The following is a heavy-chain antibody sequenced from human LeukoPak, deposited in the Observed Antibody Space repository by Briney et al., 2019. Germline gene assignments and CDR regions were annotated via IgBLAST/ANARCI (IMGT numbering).Heavy chain of an antibody. CDR1: GGTFSRYA. CDR2: IIPILGIA. V-gene: IGHV1-69*04. J-gene: IGHJ3*02. D-gene: IGHD3-22*01. CDR3: ARDPHYYYSSVYYRPRALDI. Sequence: SVKVSCKASGGTFSRYAIRWVRQAPGQGLEWMGRIIPILGIANYAQKFQGRVTITADKSTSTAYMELSSLRSEDTAVYYCARDPHYYYSSVYYRPRALDIWGQGTMVTVSS.